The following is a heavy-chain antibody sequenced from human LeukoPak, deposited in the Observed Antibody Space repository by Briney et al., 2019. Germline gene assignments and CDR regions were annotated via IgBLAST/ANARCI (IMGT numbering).Heavy chain of an antibody. CDR3: ARAGYSSYFDY. J-gene: IGHJ4*02. CDR1: GYTFTGYY. D-gene: IGHD5-18*01. V-gene: IGHV1-2*02. CDR2: INPNNGGT. Sequence: ASVKVSCKASGYTFTGYYMHWVRQAPGQGLEWMGWINPNNGGTNYAQKFQGRVTMTRDTSISTAYMELSRLRSDDTAVYYCARAGYSSYFDYWGQGTLVTVSS.